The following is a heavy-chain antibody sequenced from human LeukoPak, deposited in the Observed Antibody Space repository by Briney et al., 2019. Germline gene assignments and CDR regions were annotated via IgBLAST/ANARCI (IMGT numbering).Heavy chain of an antibody. D-gene: IGHD5-18*01. V-gene: IGHV4-34*01. CDR1: GGSFSGYY. Sequence: SETLSLTCAVYGGSFSGYYWSWIRQPPGKGLEWIGEINHSGSTNYNPSLKSRVTISVDTSKNQFSLKLSSVTAADTAVYYCARSRGVRYSYGYDYWGQGTLDTVSS. J-gene: IGHJ4*02. CDR3: ARSRGVRYSYGYDY. CDR2: INHSGST.